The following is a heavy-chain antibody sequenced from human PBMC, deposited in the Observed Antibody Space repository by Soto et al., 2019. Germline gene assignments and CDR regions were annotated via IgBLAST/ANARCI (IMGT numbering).Heavy chain of an antibody. J-gene: IGHJ5*02. D-gene: IGHD6-13*01. CDR3: VRRHVSATGIDWFDP. CDR2: INAANGDT. Sequence: ASVKVSCKASGYTFTSYGIHWVRQAPGQRLGWMGWINAANGDTKYSPKFQGRVTITRDTSASTAYMELSSLRSEDTAVYYCVRRHVSATGIDWFDPWGQGTLVTVSS. V-gene: IGHV1-3*01. CDR1: GYTFTSYG.